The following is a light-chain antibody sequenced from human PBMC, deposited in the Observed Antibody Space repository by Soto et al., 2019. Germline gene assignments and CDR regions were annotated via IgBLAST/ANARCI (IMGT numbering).Light chain of an antibody. CDR3: QQYRSSPRT. J-gene: IGKJ1*01. Sequence: EMVLTQSPGTLTLSPGDRGTLSCRASQSVSNSYLAWYQQKPGQAPRLLIYGASSRATGIPDRFSGSGSGTDFTLTISRLEPEDFAVYYCQQYRSSPRTFGQGTKVDIK. CDR1: QSVSNSY. V-gene: IGKV3-20*01. CDR2: GAS.